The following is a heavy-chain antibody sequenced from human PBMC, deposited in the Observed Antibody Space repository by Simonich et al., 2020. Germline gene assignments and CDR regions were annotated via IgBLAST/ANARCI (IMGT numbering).Heavy chain of an antibody. D-gene: IGHD3-10*01. CDR2: INPNSGGT. CDR3: ARVPGIYYYYGMDV. Sequence: GAEVKKPGASVKVSCKASGYTFTGYYMHWVRQAPGQGLKWVGRINPNSGGTNYAQKFQGRVTMTRDTSISTAYMELSRLRSDDTAVYYCARVPGIYYYYGMDVWGQGTTVTVSS. J-gene: IGHJ6*02. CDR1: GYTFTGYY. V-gene: IGHV1-2*06.